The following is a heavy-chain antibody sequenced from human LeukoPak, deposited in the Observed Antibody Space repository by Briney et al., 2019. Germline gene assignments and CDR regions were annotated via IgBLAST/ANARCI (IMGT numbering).Heavy chain of an antibody. J-gene: IGHJ4*02. CDR1: GYTFTSYG. CDR3: ARETKQYYDSSGYSPYYFDS. V-gene: IGHV1-18*01. D-gene: IGHD3-22*01. CDR2: VSAYNGNT. Sequence: ASVKVSCKASGYTFTSYGISWLRHGPGQGLGGVGGVSAYNGNTNYAQKLQGRVTMTTDTSTSTAYMELRSLRSDDTAVYYCARETKQYYDSSGYSPYYFDSWGQGTLVTVSS.